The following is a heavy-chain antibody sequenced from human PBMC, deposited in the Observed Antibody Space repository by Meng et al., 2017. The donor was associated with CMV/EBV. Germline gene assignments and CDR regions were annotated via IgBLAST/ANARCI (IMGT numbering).Heavy chain of an antibody. CDR3: AKWYCSNTSCLFDY. CDR2: ISSNGNTI. D-gene: IGHD2-2*01. Sequence: GESLKISCTASGFTVNTYEMNWVRQAPGKGLEWVSYISSNGNTIFYADFVKGRLTSSRDNPKNSLYLQMNSLRADDTAVYYCAKWYCSNTSCLFDYWGQGALVTVSS. J-gene: IGHJ4*02. V-gene: IGHV3-48*03. CDR1: GFTVNTYE.